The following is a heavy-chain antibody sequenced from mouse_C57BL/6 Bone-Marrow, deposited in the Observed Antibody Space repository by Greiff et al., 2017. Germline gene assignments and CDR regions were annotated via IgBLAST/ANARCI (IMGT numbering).Heavy chain of an antibody. CDR3: TTRDYEYYYAMDY. V-gene: IGHV14-4*01. CDR1: GFNIKDDY. D-gene: IGHD2-4*01. J-gene: IGHJ4*01. CDR2: IDPENGDT. Sequence: EVHLVESGAELVRPGASVKLSCTASGFNIKDDYMHWVKQRPEQGLEWIGWIDPENGDTEYASKFQGKATITADTSSNTAYLQLSSLTSEDTAVYYCTTRDYEYYYAMDYWGQGTSVTVSS.